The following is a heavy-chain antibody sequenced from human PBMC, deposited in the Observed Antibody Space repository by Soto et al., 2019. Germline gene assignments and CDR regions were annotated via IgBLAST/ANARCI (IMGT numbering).Heavy chain of an antibody. CDR3: ARRGYTYGFDY. D-gene: IGHD5-18*01. V-gene: IGHV1-2*02. Sequence: ASVKVSCKASGYSFTAHFIHWLRQSPGQGLEWMGWITPNSGNTHFAQKFQGRVSLTRDTSVSTVYMELSSLTSDDTAVYYCARRGYTYGFDYWGQGTLVTVSS. CDR1: GYSFTAHF. J-gene: IGHJ4*02. CDR2: ITPNSGNT.